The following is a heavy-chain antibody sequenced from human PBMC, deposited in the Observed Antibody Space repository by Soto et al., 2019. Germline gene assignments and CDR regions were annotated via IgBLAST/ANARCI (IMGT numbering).Heavy chain of an antibody. J-gene: IGHJ4*02. CDR3: ARGYCSSTSCFIFDY. Sequence: QVQLVQSGAEVKKPGASVKVSCKASGYTFTSYDINWVRQATGQGLEWIGWMNPNSGNTGYAQKFQSRVTMTRNTSISTDYKELSSLKSEDTAVYYCARGYCSSTSCFIFDYWGQGTLVNVSS. D-gene: IGHD2-2*01. CDR2: MNPNSGNT. V-gene: IGHV1-8*01. CDR1: GYTFTSYD.